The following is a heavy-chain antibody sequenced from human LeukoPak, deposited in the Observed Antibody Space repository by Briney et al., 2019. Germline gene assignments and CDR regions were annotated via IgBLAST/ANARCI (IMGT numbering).Heavy chain of an antibody. CDR3: ATKVAGTSHFSY. V-gene: IGHV3-48*03. CDR1: GFSISTFE. CDR2: ISDSGSAI. D-gene: IGHD6-19*01. Sequence: PGGSLRLSCAASGFSISTFEMNWVRQAPGKGLEWVSYISDSGSAIQHADSVRGRFAISRDNAKNPLYLEMHSLRVEDTAVYYCATKVAGTSHFSYWGRGTLVTVSS. J-gene: IGHJ4*02.